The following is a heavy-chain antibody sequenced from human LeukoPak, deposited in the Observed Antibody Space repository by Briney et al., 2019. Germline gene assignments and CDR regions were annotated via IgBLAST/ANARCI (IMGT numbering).Heavy chain of an antibody. J-gene: IGHJ4*02. D-gene: IGHD3-16*01. CDR1: GFTFIRYD. CDR2: ISGSGGSI. Sequence: PGGSLRLSCAASGFTFIRYDMNWVRQAPGKGLEWVSYISGSGGSIYYTDSVKGRFTISRDNAKNSLFLQMNSPRAEDTAVYYCSRGRLFGDYWGQGALVTVSS. V-gene: IGHV3-48*03. CDR3: SRGRLFGDY.